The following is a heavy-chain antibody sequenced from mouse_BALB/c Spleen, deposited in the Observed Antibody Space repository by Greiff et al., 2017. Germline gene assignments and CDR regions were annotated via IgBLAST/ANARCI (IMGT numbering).Heavy chain of an antibody. J-gene: IGHJ2*01. CDR2: INPSTGYT. CDR3: ARNPFYGSYGDFDY. CDR1: GYTFTSYC. Sequence: VQLQQSGAELAKPGASVKMSCKASGYTFTSYCMHWVKQRPGQGLEWIGYINPSTGYTEYNQKFKDKATLTADKSSSTAYMQLSSLTSEDSAVYYCARNPFYGSYGDFDYWGQGTTLTVSS. V-gene: IGHV1-7*01. D-gene: IGHD2-10*01.